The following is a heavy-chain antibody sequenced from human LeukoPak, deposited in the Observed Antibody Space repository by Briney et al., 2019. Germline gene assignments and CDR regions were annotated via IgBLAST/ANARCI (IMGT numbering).Heavy chain of an antibody. CDR1: GFTFSIYA. CDR3: VRDFSCSGGSCPLFDS. Sequence: PGGPLRLSCAASGFTFSIYALSWVRQAPGKGLAWVSGLNEDGGYTYYADSVKGRFPISRDNSENKLYLQMSSLRAEDTAIYYCVRDFSCSGGSCPLFDSWGQGTLVTVSS. J-gene: IGHJ4*02. D-gene: IGHD2-15*01. V-gene: IGHV3-23*01. CDR2: LNEDGGYT.